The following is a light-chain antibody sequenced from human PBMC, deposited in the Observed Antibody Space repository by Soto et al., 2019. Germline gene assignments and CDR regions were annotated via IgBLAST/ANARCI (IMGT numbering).Light chain of an antibody. V-gene: IGKV3-11*01. CDR2: DTS. J-gene: IGKJ3*01. Sequence: EVVLTQSPAILSLSTGERATLSCRASQSISRFVAWYQQKPGLAPRLLIYDTSNRATGIPARFSGSGSETDFTLPITSLEPEDFAMYYCQQRAKWPRTFGPVTRVDI. CDR3: QQRAKWPRT. CDR1: QSISRF.